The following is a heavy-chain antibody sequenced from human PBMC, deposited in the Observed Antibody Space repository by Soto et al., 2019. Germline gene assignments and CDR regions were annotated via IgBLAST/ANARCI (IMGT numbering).Heavy chain of an antibody. Sequence: QLQLQESGPGLVKPSETLSLTCTVSGGSISSSSYYWGWIRQPPGKGLEWIGSIYYSGSTYYNPSLKSRVTISGDTSKNQFSLKLSSVTAADTAVYYCARHSVWLGSKGYFQHWGQGTLVTVSS. D-gene: IGHD6-19*01. CDR1: GGSISSSSYY. J-gene: IGHJ1*01. CDR3: ARHSVWLGSKGYFQH. V-gene: IGHV4-39*01. CDR2: IYYSGST.